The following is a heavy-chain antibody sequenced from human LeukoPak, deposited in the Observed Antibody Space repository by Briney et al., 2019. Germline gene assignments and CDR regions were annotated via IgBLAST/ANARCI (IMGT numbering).Heavy chain of an antibody. Sequence: SQTLSLTCTVSGASFNSDDQYWHWIRQSPGRGLEWIGSIHPSGMLYNNPSLESRVTMSRDTSKNQFSLNLNSVTAADTAVYFCSRGLDSRKLGYWGQGTLVTVSS. CDR2: IHPSGML. V-gene: IGHV4-31*03. D-gene: IGHD3-22*01. CDR3: SRGLDSRKLGY. J-gene: IGHJ4*02. CDR1: GASFNSDDQY.